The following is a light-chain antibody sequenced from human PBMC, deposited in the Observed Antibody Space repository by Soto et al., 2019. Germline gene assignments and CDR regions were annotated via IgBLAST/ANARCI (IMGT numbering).Light chain of an antibody. V-gene: IGKV3-20*01. CDR2: GAS. CDR3: QQYGNSPQT. CDR1: QTVTRNY. J-gene: IGKJ1*01. Sequence: EIVLTQSPGTLSLSPGERATLSCRASQTVTRNYLAWHQQKPGQTPRLLVYGASSRATGIPDRFSGSGSGTDFTLTISRLEPEDFAVYYCQQYGNSPQTFGQGTKVDIK.